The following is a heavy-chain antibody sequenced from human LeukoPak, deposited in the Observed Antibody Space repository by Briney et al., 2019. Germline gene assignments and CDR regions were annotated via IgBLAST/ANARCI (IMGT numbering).Heavy chain of an antibody. Sequence: PGGSLRLSCAASGFTFSSYSMNWVRQAPGKGLEWVSSISSSSSYIYYADSVKGRFTISRDNAKNSLYLQMNSLRAEDTAVYYCARDRSSSGYYPLYYYYYYGMDVWGQGTTVTVSS. CDR3: ARDRSSSGYYPLYYYYYYGMDV. V-gene: IGHV3-21*01. CDR1: GFTFSSYS. CDR2: ISSSSSYI. D-gene: IGHD3-22*01. J-gene: IGHJ6*02.